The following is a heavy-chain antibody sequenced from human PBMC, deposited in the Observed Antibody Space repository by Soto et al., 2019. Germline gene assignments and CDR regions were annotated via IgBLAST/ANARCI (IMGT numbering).Heavy chain of an antibody. J-gene: IGHJ6*03. D-gene: IGHD2-15*01. CDR3: ARGPRVIKVVAAVNYYYYMDV. V-gene: IGHV4-59*12. CDR2: IYHSGST. CDR1: GGSISSYY. Sequence: SETLSLTCTVSGGSISSYYWSWIRQPPGKGLEWIGYIYHSGSTNYNPSLKSRVTISVDTSKNQFSLKLSSVTAADTAVYYCARGPRVIKVVAAVNYYYYMDVWGKGTTVTVSS.